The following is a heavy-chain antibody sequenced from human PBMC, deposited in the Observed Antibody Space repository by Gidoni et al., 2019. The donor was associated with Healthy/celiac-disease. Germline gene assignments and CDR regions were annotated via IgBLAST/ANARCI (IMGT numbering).Heavy chain of an antibody. CDR2: ISYDGSNK. J-gene: IGHJ4*02. CDR3: ASEPPYDSSGYYSRPFDY. CDR1: GFTFSSYA. V-gene: IGHV3-30-3*01. D-gene: IGHD3-22*01. Sequence: QVQLVESGGGVVQPGRSLRLSCAASGFTFSSYAMHWVRQAPGKGLEWVAVISYDGSNKYYADSVKGRFTSSRDNSKNTLYLQMNSLRAEDTAVYYCASEPPYDSSGYYSRPFDYWGQGTLVTVSS.